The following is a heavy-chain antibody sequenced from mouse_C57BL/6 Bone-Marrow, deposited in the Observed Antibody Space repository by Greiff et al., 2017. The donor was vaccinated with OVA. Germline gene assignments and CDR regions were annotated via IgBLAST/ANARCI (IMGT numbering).Heavy chain of an antibody. CDR1: GYTFTSYW. V-gene: IGHV1-69*01. Sequence: VQLQQPGAELVMPGASVKLSCKASGYTFTSYWMHWVKQRPGQGLEWIGEIDPSDSYTNYNQKFKGKSTLTVDKSSSTAYMQLSSLTSEDSAVYYCARRPLFDYWGQGTTLTVSS. J-gene: IGHJ2*01. CDR3: ARRPLFDY. CDR2: IDPSDSYT.